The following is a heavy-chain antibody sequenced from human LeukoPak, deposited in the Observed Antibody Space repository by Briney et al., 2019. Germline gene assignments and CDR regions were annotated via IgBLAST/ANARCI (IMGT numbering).Heavy chain of an antibody. CDR1: GGSFSGYY. J-gene: IGHJ4*02. V-gene: IGHV4-34*01. CDR3: ARGWGVAAAGNFDY. CDR2: INHSGST. D-gene: IGHD6-13*01. Sequence: PSETLSLTCAVYGGSFSGYYWSWIRQPPGKGLEWIGEINHSGSTNYNPSLKSRVTISVDTSKNQFSLKLSSLTAADTAVYYCARGWGVAAAGNFDYWGQGTLVTVSS.